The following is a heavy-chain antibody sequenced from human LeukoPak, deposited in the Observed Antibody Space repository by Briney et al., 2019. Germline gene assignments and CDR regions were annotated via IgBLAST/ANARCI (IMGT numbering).Heavy chain of an antibody. CDR3: ARDRRFGELLYPSDAFDI. Sequence: SETLSLTCTVSGGSISSYYWSWIRQPPGKGLEWIGYIYYSGSTNYNPSLKSRVTISVYTSKNQFSLKLSSVTAADTAVYYCARDRRFGELLYPSDAFDIWGQGTMVTVSS. V-gene: IGHV4-59*12. CDR1: GGSISSYY. J-gene: IGHJ3*02. CDR2: IYYSGST. D-gene: IGHD3-10*01.